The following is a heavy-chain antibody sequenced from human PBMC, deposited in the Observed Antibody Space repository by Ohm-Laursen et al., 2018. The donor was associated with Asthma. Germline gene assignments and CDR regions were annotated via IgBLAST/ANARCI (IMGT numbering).Heavy chain of an antibody. V-gene: IGHV4-61*01. D-gene: IGHD4-17*01. J-gene: IGHJ5*02. Sequence: GTLSLTCIVSGDSVSGGNYHWSWIRQPPGKGLEWIGYVRDSGSTNYNPSLKSRVSISADTSKNQYSLKVSSVTAADTAVYYCARVPRDSGWFDPWGQGTLVTVSS. CDR2: VRDSGST. CDR1: GDSVSGGNYH. CDR3: ARVPRDSGWFDP.